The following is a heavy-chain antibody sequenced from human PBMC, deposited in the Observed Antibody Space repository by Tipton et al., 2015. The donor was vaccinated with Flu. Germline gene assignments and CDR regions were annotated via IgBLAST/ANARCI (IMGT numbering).Heavy chain of an antibody. CDR1: GGSISSYY. Sequence: SLTCTVSGGSISSYYWSWIRQPPGKGLEWIGYIYYSGSTNYNPSLKSRVTISADTSNNQFSLKLSSVTAADTAVYYCARGDCSSTSCLDYWGQGTLVTVFS. V-gene: IGHV4-59*01. J-gene: IGHJ4*02. CDR3: ARGDCSSTSCLDY. D-gene: IGHD2-2*01. CDR2: IYYSGST.